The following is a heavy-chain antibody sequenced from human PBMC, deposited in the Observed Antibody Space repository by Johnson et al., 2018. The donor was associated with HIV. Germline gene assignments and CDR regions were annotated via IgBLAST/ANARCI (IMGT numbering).Heavy chain of an antibody. D-gene: IGHD3-16*01. CDR2: MSYAGTNE. Sequence: QVQLVESGGGLVKPGGSLRLSCAASGFTFSDYYMSWIRQAPGKGLEWVALMSYAGTNEYYADSVKGRFTISRDNSKNTLYLQMNSLRAEDTAVYYCGKPPSMGADAFDIWGQGTMVTVS. CDR1: GFTFSDYY. J-gene: IGHJ3*02. V-gene: IGHV3-30*18. CDR3: GKPPSMGADAFDI.